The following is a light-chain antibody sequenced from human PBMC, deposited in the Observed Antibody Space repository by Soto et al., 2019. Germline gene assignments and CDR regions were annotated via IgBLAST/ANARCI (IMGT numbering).Light chain of an antibody. CDR3: QQYSDWPRA. J-gene: IGKJ3*01. CDR2: GAS. CDR1: QSVSSN. V-gene: IGKV3-15*01. Sequence: IVMTQSPVTLSVSPGERATLSCRASQSVSSNLAWYQQKPGQAPRLLIYGASTRAAGIPARFSGSGSGTEFTLTISSLQSEDFAVYYCQQYSDWPRAFGPGTKVDI.